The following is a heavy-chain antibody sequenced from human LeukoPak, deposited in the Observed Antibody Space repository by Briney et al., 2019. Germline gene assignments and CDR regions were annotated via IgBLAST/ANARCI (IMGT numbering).Heavy chain of an antibody. D-gene: IGHD3-10*02. V-gene: IGHV3-48*03. CDR1: GFTFSSYE. J-gene: IGHJ6*03. CDR2: ISSSGSTI. Sequence: GGSLRLSCAASGFTFSSYEMNWVRQAPGKGLEWVSYISSSGSTIYYADSVKGRFTISRDNAKNPLYLQMNSLRAEDTAVYYCAELGITMIGGVWGKGTTVTVSS. CDR3: AELGITMIGGV.